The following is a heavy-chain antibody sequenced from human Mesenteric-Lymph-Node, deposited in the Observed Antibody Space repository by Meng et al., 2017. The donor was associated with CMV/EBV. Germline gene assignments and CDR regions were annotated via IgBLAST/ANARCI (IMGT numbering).Heavy chain of an antibody. CDR2: ISYDGSNK. CDR3: AKRPHYYDSSAYYADY. V-gene: IGHV3-30*04. D-gene: IGHD3-22*01. J-gene: IGHJ4*02. Sequence: GGSLRLSCAASGFTFSSYAMHWVRQAPGKGLEWVAVISYDGSNKYYADSVKGRFTISRDNYRSTLYLQMSRLRAEDTALYYCAKRPHYYDSSAYYADYWGQGTLVTVSS. CDR1: GFTFSSYA.